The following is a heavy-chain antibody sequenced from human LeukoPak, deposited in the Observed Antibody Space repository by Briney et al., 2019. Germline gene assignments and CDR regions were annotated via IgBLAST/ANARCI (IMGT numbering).Heavy chain of an antibody. V-gene: IGHV3-64*01. Sequence: GGSLRLSCAASGFTFSSYAMHWVRQAPGKGLEYVSAISSNGGSTYYANSVKGRFTISRDNSKNTLYLQMGSLRAEDMAVYYCARARTGDFVPAYYMDVWGKGTTATVSS. CDR2: ISSNGGST. CDR1: GFTFSSYA. CDR3: ARARTGDFVPAYYMDV. J-gene: IGHJ6*03. D-gene: IGHD7-27*01.